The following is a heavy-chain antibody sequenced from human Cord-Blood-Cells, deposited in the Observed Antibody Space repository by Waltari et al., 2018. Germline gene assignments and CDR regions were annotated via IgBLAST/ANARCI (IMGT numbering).Heavy chain of an antibody. V-gene: IGHV3-23*01. CDR3: AKDITIFGVVIIDY. D-gene: IGHD3-3*01. CDR1: GFTFSSYA. Sequence: EVQLLESGGGLVQPGGSLRLSCAASGFTFSSYAMSWVRQAPGKGLEWVSAISGSGGSTYYADSVKGRFTISRDNSKNTLYLKMNSLRAEDTAVYYCAKDITIFGVVIIDYWGQGTLVTVSS. CDR2: ISGSGGST. J-gene: IGHJ4*02.